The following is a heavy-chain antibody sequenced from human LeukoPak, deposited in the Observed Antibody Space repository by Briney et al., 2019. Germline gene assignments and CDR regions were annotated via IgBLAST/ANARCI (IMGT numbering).Heavy chain of an antibody. V-gene: IGHV3-21*01. Sequence: GGSLRLSCAASGFTFMNHAMNWVRQAPGKGLEWVSSISSSSSYTYYADSVRGRFTISRDNARNSLYLQMSSLRAEDTAVYYCAKEFSATPRAAAQSGDAFDVWGQGTMVTVSS. J-gene: IGHJ3*01. CDR3: AKEFSATPRAAAQSGDAFDV. CDR1: GFTFMNHA. D-gene: IGHD6-25*01. CDR2: ISSSSSYT.